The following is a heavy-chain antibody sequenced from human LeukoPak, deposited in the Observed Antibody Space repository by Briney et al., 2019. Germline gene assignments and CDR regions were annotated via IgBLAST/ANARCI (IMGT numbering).Heavy chain of an antibody. J-gene: IGHJ6*02. Sequence: ASVKVSFKASGYTFTSDYMNWVRQAPGQGLEWMGIVHSSGGVIRYAQEFQDRVTVTRDTSTSTIYLELSSLRSEDTAVYYCAREGLQTGSNYYYYGMDVWGQGTTVTVSS. CDR3: AREGLQTGSNYYYYGMDV. CDR1: GYTFTSDY. V-gene: IGHV1-46*01. CDR2: VHSSGGVI. D-gene: IGHD3-9*01.